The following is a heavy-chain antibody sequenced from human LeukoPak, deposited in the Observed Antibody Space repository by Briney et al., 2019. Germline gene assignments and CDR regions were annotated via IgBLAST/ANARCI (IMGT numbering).Heavy chain of an antibody. J-gene: IGHJ4*02. CDR3: ARDTKSSVIR. Sequence: GGSLRLSCAASGFTFSSYEMNWVRQAPGKGLEWVSYISSSGSTIYYADSVKGRFTISRDNAKNSLYLQMNSLRAEDTAVYYCARDTKSSVIRWGQGTLVTVSS. V-gene: IGHV3-48*03. D-gene: IGHD6-19*01. CDR1: GFTFSSYE. CDR2: ISSSGSTI.